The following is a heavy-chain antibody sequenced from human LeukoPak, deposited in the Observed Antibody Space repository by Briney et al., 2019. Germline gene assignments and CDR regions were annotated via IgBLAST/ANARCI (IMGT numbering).Heavy chain of an antibody. J-gene: IGHJ5*02. Sequence: KPPETLSLTCAVYGGSFSGYYWSWIRQPPGKGLEWIGEINHSGSTNYNPSLKSRVTISVDTSKNQFSLKLSSVTAADTAVYYCARGGFYYDFWSGYYTSHGWFDPWGQGTLVTVSS. V-gene: IGHV4-34*01. CDR2: INHSGST. CDR1: GGSFSGYY. D-gene: IGHD3-3*01. CDR3: ARGGFYYDFWSGYYTSHGWFDP.